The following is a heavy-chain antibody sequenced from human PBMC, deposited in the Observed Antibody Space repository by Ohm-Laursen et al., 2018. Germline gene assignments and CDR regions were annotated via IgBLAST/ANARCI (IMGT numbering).Heavy chain of an antibody. V-gene: IGHV3-23*01. CDR2: ITSTCDRT. Sequence: SLRLSCTDSGFTFSIYSLCWVRQAPAKGLEWVSSITSTCDRTDYADSVKGRFTISRDNSKNTLYLQMNVLRADDTAVYYCADPPNRDFWGQGTLVTVSS. CDR1: GFTFSIYS. D-gene: IGHD2-8*01. CDR3: ADPPNRDF. J-gene: IGHJ4*02.